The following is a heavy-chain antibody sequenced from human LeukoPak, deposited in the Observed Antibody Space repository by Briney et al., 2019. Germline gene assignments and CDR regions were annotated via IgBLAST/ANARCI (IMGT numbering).Heavy chain of an antibody. V-gene: IGHV4-39*07. Sequence: PSETLSLTCTVSGGSISSGSFYWGWIRQPPGKGLEWIGSVYYSGSTYYNPSLKSRVTISVDTSKNRFSLKLSSVTAADTAVYYCARDRANGSGAYYYYYYMDVWGKGATVTASS. CDR1: GGSISSGSFY. CDR3: ARDRANGSGAYYYYYYMDV. D-gene: IGHD3-10*01. CDR2: VYYSGST. J-gene: IGHJ6*03.